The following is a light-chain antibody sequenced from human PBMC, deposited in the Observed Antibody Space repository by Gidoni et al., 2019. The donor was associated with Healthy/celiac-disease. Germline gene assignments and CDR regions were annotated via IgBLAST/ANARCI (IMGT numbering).Light chain of an antibody. CDR2: AAS. CDR1: PGISNY. J-gene: IGKJ1*01. CDR3: QKYNSGPFT. Sequence: IHITQFPSSLSSSLGDRVTIPCRASPGISNYLAWYQQKPGKVPKLLIYAASTLQTGVPARFSGSGSGTDFTLTISSLEPEDVAIYYCQKYNSGPFTFGQGTKLEIK. V-gene: IGKV1-27*01.